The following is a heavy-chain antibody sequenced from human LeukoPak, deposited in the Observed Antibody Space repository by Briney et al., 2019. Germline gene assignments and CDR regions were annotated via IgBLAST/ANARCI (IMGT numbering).Heavy chain of an antibody. CDR1: GYTFSNFW. J-gene: IGHJ5*02. Sequence: MRGESLKISCKGSGYTFSNFWIGWVRQMPGKGLEWMGIIYPGDSSTKYSPSFQGRVAISTDASINTAFLQVDNLEASDTAIYYCARHSGVGILRIVDPWGQGTPVTVSS. V-gene: IGHV5-51*01. CDR2: IYPGDSST. D-gene: IGHD2-8*01. CDR3: ARHSGVGILRIVDP.